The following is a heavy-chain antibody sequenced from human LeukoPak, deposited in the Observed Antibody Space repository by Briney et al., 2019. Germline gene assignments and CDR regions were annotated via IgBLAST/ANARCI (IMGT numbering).Heavy chain of an antibody. J-gene: IGHJ4*02. CDR2: ISGSGGST. CDR3: AKVVISSGWNFDY. D-gene: IGHD6-19*01. CDR1: GFTFSSYS. Sequence: GGSLRLSCAASGFTFSSYSMNWVRQAPGKGLEWVSAISGSGGSTYYADSVKGRFTISRDNSKNTLYLQMNSLRAEDTAVYYCAKVVISSGWNFDYWGQGTLVTVSS. V-gene: IGHV3-23*01.